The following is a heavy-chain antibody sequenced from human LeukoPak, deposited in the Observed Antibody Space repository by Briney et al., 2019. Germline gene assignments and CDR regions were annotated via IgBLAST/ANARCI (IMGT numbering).Heavy chain of an antibody. J-gene: IGHJ4*02. CDR2: ISTSSDYI. CDR3: ARSYSSYSFDY. CDR1: GFTFGSYS. V-gene: IGHV3-21*04. D-gene: IGHD6-6*01. Sequence: GGSLRLSCAASGFTFGSYSMNWVRQAPGKGLEWVSSISTSSDYIYYADSVKGRFTISRDNAKNSLYLQMNSLRAEDTAVYYCARSYSSYSFDYWGQGTLVTVSS.